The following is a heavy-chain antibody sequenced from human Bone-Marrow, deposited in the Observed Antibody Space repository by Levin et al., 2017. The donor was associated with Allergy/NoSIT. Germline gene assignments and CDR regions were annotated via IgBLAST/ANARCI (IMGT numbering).Heavy chain of an antibody. Sequence: ESLKISCIVSGGSISGYYWSWIRQPPGKGLEWIGYISHSGSTTYRPSLKSRLTISVDTSKNQFSLRLSFVTAADTAVYYCAREVGPNDAFDIWGQGTRVTVSS. V-gene: IGHV4-59*12. J-gene: IGHJ3*02. CDR1: GGSISGYY. CDR3: AREVGPNDAFDI. CDR2: ISHSGST.